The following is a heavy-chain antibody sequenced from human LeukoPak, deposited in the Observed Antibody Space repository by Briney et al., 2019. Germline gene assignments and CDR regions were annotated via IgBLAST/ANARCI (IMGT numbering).Heavy chain of an antibody. J-gene: IGHJ6*02. V-gene: IGHV3-30*03. Sequence: GGSLRLSCAASGFTFSSYSMNWVRQAPGKGLEWVAVISYDGSNKYYADSVKGRFTISRDNSKNMLYLQMNSLRAEDTAVYYCARGRPWGYYYGSRKTHYGMDVWGQGTTVTVSS. CDR2: ISYDGSNK. D-gene: IGHD3-10*01. CDR1: GFTFSSYS. CDR3: ARGRPWGYYYGSRKTHYGMDV.